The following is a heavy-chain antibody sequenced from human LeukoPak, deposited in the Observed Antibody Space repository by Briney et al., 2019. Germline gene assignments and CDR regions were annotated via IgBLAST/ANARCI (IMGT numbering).Heavy chain of an antibody. CDR2: INWNSGSI. Sequence: PGGSLRLSCAASGFTFDDYAMHWVRQAPGKGLEWVSGINWNSGSIDYADSVKGRFTISRDNAKNSLYLQMNSLRAEDTALYYCARGSYGSGSFIFDYWGQGTLVTVSS. CDR1: GFTFDDYA. V-gene: IGHV3-9*01. CDR3: ARGSYGSGSFIFDY. D-gene: IGHD3-10*01. J-gene: IGHJ4*02.